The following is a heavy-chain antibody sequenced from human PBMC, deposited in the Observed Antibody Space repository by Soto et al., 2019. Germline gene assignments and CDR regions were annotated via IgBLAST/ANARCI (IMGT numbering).Heavy chain of an antibody. Sequence: QVQLQESGPGLVKASETLSLTCSVSGDSMNNYYWSWIRQPPGKGLEWIGYIYHNGATNYNSSLKSRVSISMDTSKNQFSLRLSSVTAADTAVYYCARWGAVVTAIPNAFDLWGQGTMATVSP. CDR2: IYHNGAT. CDR1: GDSMNNYY. D-gene: IGHD2-21*02. J-gene: IGHJ3*01. V-gene: IGHV4-59*01. CDR3: ARWGAVVTAIPNAFDL.